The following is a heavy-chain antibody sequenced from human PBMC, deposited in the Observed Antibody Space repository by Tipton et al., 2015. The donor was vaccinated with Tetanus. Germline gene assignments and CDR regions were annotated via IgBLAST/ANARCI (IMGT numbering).Heavy chain of an antibody. D-gene: IGHD6-19*01. CDR2: ISAYNGNT. J-gene: IGHJ2*01. CDR3: ARASGYSSGWLNWYFDL. V-gene: IGHV1-18*04. Sequence: QLVQSGAEVKKPGASVKVSCKASGYTFTSYGISWVRQAPGQGLEWMGWISAYNGNTNYAQKLQGRVTMTTDTSTSTAYMGLRSLGSDDAAVYYCARASGYSSGWLNWYFDLWGRGTLVAVSS. CDR1: GYTFTSYG.